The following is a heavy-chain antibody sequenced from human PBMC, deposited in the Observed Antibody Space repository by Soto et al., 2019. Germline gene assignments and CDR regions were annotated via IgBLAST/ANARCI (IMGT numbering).Heavy chain of an antibody. CDR3: GWGLGSVFKF. J-gene: IGHJ4*02. D-gene: IGHD3-16*01. CDR1: GFIFSRYW. Sequence: GGSLRLSCTTSGFIFSRYWMTWVRQAPGKGLEWVANIKQDGSQKYYVDSVRGRFTVSRDNAKNSVYLQMDSLRGDDTAIYYCGWGLGSVFKFWGQGSRVTVSP. CDR2: IKQDGSQK. V-gene: IGHV3-7*02.